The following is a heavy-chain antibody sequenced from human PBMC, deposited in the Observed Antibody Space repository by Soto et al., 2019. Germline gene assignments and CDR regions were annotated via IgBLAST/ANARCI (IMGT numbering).Heavy chain of an antibody. CDR1: GFTFSASA. V-gene: IGHV3-73*02. CDR2: IRSKANSYAT. CDR3: THTPSPGP. Sequence: EVQLVESGGGLVQPGGSLKLSCAASGFTFSASAIHWVRQASGKGLEWVGRIRSKANSYATAYAASVQGRFTISRDDSKNTAYLQMNSLKTEDTAVYYCTHTPSPGPWGQGTLVTVSS. J-gene: IGHJ5*02.